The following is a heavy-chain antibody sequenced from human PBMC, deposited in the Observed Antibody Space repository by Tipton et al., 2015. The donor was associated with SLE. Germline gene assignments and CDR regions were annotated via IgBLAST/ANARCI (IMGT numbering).Heavy chain of an antibody. CDR1: GGSFSGYY. D-gene: IGHD1-26*01. J-gene: IGHJ4*02. Sequence: TLSLTCAVYGGSFSGYYWSWIRQPPGKGLEWIGEINHSGSTNYNPSLKSRVTISADTSKNQFSLKLSSVTAADTAVYYCASGLVVATTQRDFDYWGQGTLVTVSS. CDR3: ASGLVVATTQRDFDY. CDR2: INHSGST. V-gene: IGHV4-34*01.